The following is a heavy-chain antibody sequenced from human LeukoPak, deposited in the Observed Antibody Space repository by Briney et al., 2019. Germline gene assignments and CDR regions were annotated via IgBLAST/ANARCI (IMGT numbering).Heavy chain of an antibody. CDR1: GFTFSSYG. V-gene: IGHV3-33*06. CDR3: AKDGYYDILTGYNYYYYYMDV. J-gene: IGHJ6*03. CDR2: IWYDGGNK. Sequence: GGSLRLSCAASGFTFSSYGMHWVRQAPGRGLEWVAVIWYDGGNKYYADSVKGRFTISRDNSKNTLYLQMNSLRAEDTAVYYCAKDGYYDILTGYNYYYYYMDVWGKGTTVTVSS. D-gene: IGHD3-9*01.